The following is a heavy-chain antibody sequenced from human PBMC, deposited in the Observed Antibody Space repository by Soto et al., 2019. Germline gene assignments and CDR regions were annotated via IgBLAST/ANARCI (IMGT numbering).Heavy chain of an antibody. V-gene: IGHV5-51*01. CDR1: GYSFTSYW. CDR3: ARQDIVVVPAAIGNYYYYYGMDV. Sequence: PGESLKISCKGSGYSFTSYWIGWVRQMPGKGLEWMGIIYPGDSDTRYSPSFQGQATISADKSISTAYLQWSSLKASDTAMYYCARQDIVVVPAAIGNYYYYYGMDVWGQGTTVTVSS. CDR2: IYPGDSDT. J-gene: IGHJ6*02. D-gene: IGHD2-2*01.